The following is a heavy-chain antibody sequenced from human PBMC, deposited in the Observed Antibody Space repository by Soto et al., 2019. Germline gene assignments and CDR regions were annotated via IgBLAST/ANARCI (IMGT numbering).Heavy chain of an antibody. CDR1: GGSMSSYS. CDR2: MYHSGST. Sequence: SETLSLTCIVSGGSMSSYSWSWIRQPPGKGLEWIGYMYHSGSTYYNPSLKSRVTISIDRSKNQFSLKLSSVTAADTAVYYCATAPGPYWGQGTLVTVSS. V-gene: IGHV4-30-2*01. CDR3: ATAPGPY. J-gene: IGHJ4*02.